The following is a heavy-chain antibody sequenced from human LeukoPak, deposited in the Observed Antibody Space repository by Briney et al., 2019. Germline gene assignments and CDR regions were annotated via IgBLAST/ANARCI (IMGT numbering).Heavy chain of an antibody. Sequence: GGSLRLSCAASGFTFSSYAMHWVRQAPGKGLEWVAVISYDGSNKYYADSVKGRFTISRDNPKNTLYLQMNSLRAEDTAVYYCAREQWLVPGDYWGQGTLVTVSS. CDR2: ISYDGSNK. CDR1: GFTFSSYA. J-gene: IGHJ4*02. V-gene: IGHV3-30-3*01. CDR3: AREQWLVPGDY. D-gene: IGHD6-19*01.